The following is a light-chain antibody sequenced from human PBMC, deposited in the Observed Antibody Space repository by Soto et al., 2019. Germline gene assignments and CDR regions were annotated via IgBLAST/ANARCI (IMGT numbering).Light chain of an antibody. V-gene: IGLV2-8*01. Sequence: QSALTQPPSASGSPGQSVTVSCTGIGGDVRDSNYVSWYQQHPGKAPKLIIYEVTMRPSGVPDRFSGSKSGNTASLTVSGLQAEDEADYYCLAGHSNRVFGSGTKVTVI. J-gene: IGLJ1*01. CDR1: GGDVRDSNY. CDR3: LAGHSNRV. CDR2: EVT.